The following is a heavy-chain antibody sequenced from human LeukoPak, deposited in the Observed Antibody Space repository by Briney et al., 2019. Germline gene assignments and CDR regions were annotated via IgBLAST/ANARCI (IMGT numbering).Heavy chain of an antibody. J-gene: IGHJ4*02. CDR1: GYTFTGYY. V-gene: IGHV1-2*02. D-gene: IGHD3-22*01. CDR2: INPNSGGT. CDR3: AREVKYYDSSGYSSEIDY. Sequence: ASVKVSCKASGYTFTGYYMHWVRQAPGQGLEWMGWINPNSGGTNYAQKFQGRVTMTRDTSISTAYMELSRLRSDDTAVYYCAREVKYYDSSGYSSEIDYWGQGTLVTVSS.